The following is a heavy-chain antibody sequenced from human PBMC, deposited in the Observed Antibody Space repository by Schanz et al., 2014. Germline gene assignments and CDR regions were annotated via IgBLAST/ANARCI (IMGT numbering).Heavy chain of an antibody. CDR3: AREARYGSGRFDY. J-gene: IGHJ4*02. D-gene: IGHD3-10*01. CDR1: GFTFSDSW. V-gene: IGHV3-74*01. Sequence: EVQLVESGGGLVQPGGSLRLSCAASGFTFSDSWMHWVRQAPGKGLVWVSRTSNDGSFTTFADSVKGRFTISRDNSKNTVYLQMNSLRPGDTAMYYCAREARYGSGRFDYWGQGTLVTVSS. CDR2: TSNDGSFT.